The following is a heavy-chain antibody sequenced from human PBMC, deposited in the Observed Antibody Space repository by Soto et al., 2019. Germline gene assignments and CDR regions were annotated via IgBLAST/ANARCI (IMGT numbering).Heavy chain of an antibody. Sequence: QVQLVQSGAEVKKPGASVKVSCKASGYTFTSYGISWVRQAPGQGREWMGWISAYNGNTNYAQKLQGRVTMTTDTSTSTAYMELRSLRSDDTAVYYCARVSRERTYYDFWSGYPYYYYGMDVWGQGTTVTVSS. J-gene: IGHJ6*02. CDR3: ARVSRERTYYDFWSGYPYYYYGMDV. CDR1: GYTFTSYG. CDR2: ISAYNGNT. D-gene: IGHD3-3*01. V-gene: IGHV1-18*01.